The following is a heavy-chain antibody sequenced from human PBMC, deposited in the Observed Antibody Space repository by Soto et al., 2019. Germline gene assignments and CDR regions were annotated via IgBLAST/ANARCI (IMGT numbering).Heavy chain of an antibody. J-gene: IGHJ3*02. Sequence: MQLVESGGDLVQPGGSLKLSCVGSGYTFSDHYMDWVRQAPGKGREWVGRIRNRGGGYITQYAASVRGRFTVSRDDSKDSLYLQMNSLKIEDTAVYYCSRAASGHGFDIWGQGTVVNVSS. V-gene: IGHV3-72*01. CDR1: GYTFSDHY. CDR3: SRAASGHGFDI. CDR2: IRNRGGGYIT. D-gene: IGHD6-25*01.